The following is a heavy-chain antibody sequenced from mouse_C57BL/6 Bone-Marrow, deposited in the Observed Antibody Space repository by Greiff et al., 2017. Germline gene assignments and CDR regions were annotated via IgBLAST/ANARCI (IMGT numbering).Heavy chain of an antibody. CDR2: INPGSGGT. Sequence: VQRVESGAELVRPGTSVKVSCKASGYAFTNYLIEWVKQRPGQGLEWIGVINPGSGGTNYNEKFKGKATLTAAKSSSTAYMQLSSLTSEDSAVYFCAGGFAYWGQGTRVTVSA. CDR1: GYAFTNYL. CDR3: AGGFAY. J-gene: IGHJ3*01. V-gene: IGHV1-54*01.